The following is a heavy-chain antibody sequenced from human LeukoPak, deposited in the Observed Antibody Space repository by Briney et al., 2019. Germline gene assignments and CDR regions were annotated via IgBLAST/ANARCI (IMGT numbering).Heavy chain of an antibody. CDR3: ARGWGSGSYLFDY. Sequence: SETLSLTCTASGYSISSGYYWGWIRQPPGKGLEWIGSIYHSGSTNYNPSLKSRVTMSVDTSKNQFSLKLSSVTAADTAVYYCARGWGSGSYLFDYWGQGTLVTVSS. CDR1: GYSISSGYY. D-gene: IGHD3-10*01. CDR2: IYHSGST. J-gene: IGHJ4*02. V-gene: IGHV4-38-2*02.